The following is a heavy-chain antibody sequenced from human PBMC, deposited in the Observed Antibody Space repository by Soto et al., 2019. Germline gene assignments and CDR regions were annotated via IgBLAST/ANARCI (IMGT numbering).Heavy chain of an antibody. CDR1: RGSFSGFY. D-gene: IGHD5-18*01. CDR3: ARGRGYVYGSNFYGMDV. CDR2: ISHSGTT. J-gene: IGHJ6*02. Sequence: QVQLQQWGAGLLKPSETLALTCGVYRGSFSGFYWSWIRQTPGKGLEWIGEISHSGTTNYNPSFKNRVSISVDKTTNNFSLKMTSVTAADAAVYYCARGRGYVYGSNFYGMDVWGRGTTVTVSS. V-gene: IGHV4-34*01.